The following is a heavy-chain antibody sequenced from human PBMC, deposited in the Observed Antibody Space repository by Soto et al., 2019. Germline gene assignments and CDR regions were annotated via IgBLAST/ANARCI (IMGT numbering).Heavy chain of an antibody. Sequence: QVQLVESGGGVVQPGRSLRLSGAASGFTFSSYGMHWVRQAPGKGLEWVAVISKDGSVKYYADSVKGRFTISRDNSQNTLYLQMNSLGAEDTAVYYCTSEVASGYWGQGTLVTVYS. V-gene: IGHV3-30*03. CDR3: TSEVASGY. CDR1: GFTFSSYG. J-gene: IGHJ4*02. D-gene: IGHD3-10*01. CDR2: ISKDGSVK.